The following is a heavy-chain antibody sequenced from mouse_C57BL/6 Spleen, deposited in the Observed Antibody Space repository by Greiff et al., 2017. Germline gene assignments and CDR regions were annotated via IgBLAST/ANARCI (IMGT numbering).Heavy chain of an antibody. CDR3: ARGGYYYGSSLYYFDY. J-gene: IGHJ2*01. CDR2: INPSTGGT. V-gene: IGHV1-42*01. CDR1: GYSFTGYY. Sequence: VQLKQSGPELVKPGASVKISCKASGYSFTGYYMNWVKQSPEKSLEWIGEINPSTGGTTYNQKFQAKATLTVDKSSSTAYMQLKSLTSEDSAVYYCARGGYYYGSSLYYFDYWGQGTTLTVSS. D-gene: IGHD1-1*01.